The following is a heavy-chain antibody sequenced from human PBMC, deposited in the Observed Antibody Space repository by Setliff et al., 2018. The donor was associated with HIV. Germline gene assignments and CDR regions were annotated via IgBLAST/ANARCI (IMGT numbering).Heavy chain of an antibody. J-gene: IGHJ3*02. CDR3: ARDRLVSGGAFDI. CDR2: ISSSSSYI. Sequence: GGSLRLSCAASGFTFSSYSMNRVRQAPGKGLEWVSSISSSSSYIYYSDSVKGRFTISRENAKNSLYLQMNSLRAEDTSVYYCARDRLVSGGAFDIWGQGTMVTVSS. CDR1: GFTFSSYS. D-gene: IGHD5-12*01. V-gene: IGHV3-21*01.